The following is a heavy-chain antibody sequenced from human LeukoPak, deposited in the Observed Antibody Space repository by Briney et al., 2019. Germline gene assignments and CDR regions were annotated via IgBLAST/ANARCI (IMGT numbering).Heavy chain of an antibody. D-gene: IGHD2-2*01. V-gene: IGHV5-10-1*01. CDR2: IDPSGSYT. CDR3: AICAKFCSSTSCFFDY. CDR1: GYSFTSYW. Sequence: GESLRISCKGSGYSFTSYWISWVRQMPGKGLEWMGRIDPSGSYTNYSPSFQGHVTISADKSISTAYLQWSSLKASDTAMYYCAICAKFCSSTSCFFDYGAQGPLVTVSS. J-gene: IGHJ4*02.